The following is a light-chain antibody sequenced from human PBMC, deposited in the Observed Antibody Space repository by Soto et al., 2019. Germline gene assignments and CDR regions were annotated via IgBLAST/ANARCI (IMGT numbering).Light chain of an antibody. Sequence: QSVLTQPASVSGSPGQSITISCTGTSGDIGGYNYVSWYQPHPGKAPKLMIYDVSNRPSGVSNRFSGSKSGNTASLTISGLQAEDEADYYCSSYTSSSTVVFGGGTKLTVL. CDR3: SSYTSSSTVV. CDR1: SGDIGGYNY. J-gene: IGLJ2*01. CDR2: DVS. V-gene: IGLV2-14*01.